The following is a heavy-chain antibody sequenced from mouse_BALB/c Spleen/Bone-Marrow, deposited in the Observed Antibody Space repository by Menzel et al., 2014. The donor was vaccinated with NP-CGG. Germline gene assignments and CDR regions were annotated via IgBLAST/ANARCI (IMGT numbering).Heavy chain of an antibody. Sequence: VQLQQSGAELARPGASVKLSCKASGYTFTSYWMQWVKQRPGQGLEWIGAIYPGDGDTRYTQKFKGKATLTADKSSSTAYMQLSSLASEDSAVYYCARSGAMDYWGQVTSVTVSS. CDR2: IYPGDGDT. D-gene: IGHD3-2*02. CDR1: GYTFTSYW. J-gene: IGHJ4*01. V-gene: IGHV1-87*01. CDR3: ARSGAMDY.